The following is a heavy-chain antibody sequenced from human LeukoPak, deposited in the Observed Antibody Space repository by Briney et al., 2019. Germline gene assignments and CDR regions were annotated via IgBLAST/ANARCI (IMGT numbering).Heavy chain of an antibody. CDR2: MNPNSGNT. Sequence: ASVKVSFTASGYTFTSYDINWVRQATGQGLEWMGWMNPNSGNTGYAQKFQGRVTMTRNTSISTAYMELSSLRSEDTAVYYCARMGCSGGSCYLWYYYYYYYGMDVWGQGTTVTVSS. J-gene: IGHJ6*02. CDR3: ARMGCSGGSCYLWYYYYYYYGMDV. CDR1: GYTFTSYD. D-gene: IGHD2-15*01. V-gene: IGHV1-8*01.